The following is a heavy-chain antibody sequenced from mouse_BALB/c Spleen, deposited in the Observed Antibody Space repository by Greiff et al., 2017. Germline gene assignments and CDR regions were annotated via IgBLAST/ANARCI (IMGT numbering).Heavy chain of an antibody. J-gene: IGHJ2*01. D-gene: IGHD2-14*01. CDR2: INPSTGYT. Sequence: VQLQESGAELAKPGASVKMSCKASGYTFTSYWMHWVKQRPGQGLEWIGYINPSTGYTEYNQKFKDKAILTVDKSSSTAYMQLSSLTSEDSAVYYCARLGVPYYFDYWGQGTTLTVSS. V-gene: IGHV1-7*01. CDR3: ARLGVPYYFDY. CDR1: GYTFTSYW.